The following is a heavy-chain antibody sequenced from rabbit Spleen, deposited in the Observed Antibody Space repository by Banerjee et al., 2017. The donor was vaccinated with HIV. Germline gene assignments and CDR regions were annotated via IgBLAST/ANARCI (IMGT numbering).Heavy chain of an antibody. CDR3: ARDLVAVIGWNFNL. V-gene: IGHV1S45*01. CDR1: GFSFSSGYD. J-gene: IGHJ4*01. D-gene: IGHD1-1*01. Sequence: QEQLVESGGGLVKPGTSLTLTCTAAGFSFSSGYDISWVRQAPGKGLECGACIYPGSSGSTYYANWAKGRLTISKASSTTVTLQMTSLTVADTATYFCARDLVAVIGWNFNLWGQGTLVTVS. CDR2: IYPGSSGST.